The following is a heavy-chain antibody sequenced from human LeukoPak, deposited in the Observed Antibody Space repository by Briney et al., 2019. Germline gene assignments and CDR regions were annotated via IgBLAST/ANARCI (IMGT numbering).Heavy chain of an antibody. D-gene: IGHD1-7*01. J-gene: IGHJ4*02. CDR1: GFTFSSYG. Sequence: GRSLRLSCAASGFTFSSYGMHWVRQAPGKGLEWVAVISYDGSNKYYADSVKGRFTISRDNSKNTLYLQMNSLRAEDTAVYYCAKDRPGGVPNYVPDYWGQGTLVTVSS. CDR3: AKDRPGGVPNYVPDY. CDR2: ISYDGSNK. V-gene: IGHV3-30*18.